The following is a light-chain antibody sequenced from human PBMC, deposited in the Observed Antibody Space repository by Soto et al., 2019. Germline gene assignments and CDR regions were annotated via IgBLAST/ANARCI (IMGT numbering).Light chain of an antibody. CDR3: QQLNSYPRVT. V-gene: IGKV1-9*01. CDR2: AAS. J-gene: IGKJ4*01. Sequence: DIQLTQSPSFLSASVGDRVTITCRASQGISSYLAWYQQKPGKAPKLLIYAASTLQSGVPSRFSGSGSGTEFTLTISSLQPEDFATHYCQQLNSYPRVTFGGGTKVEIK. CDR1: QGISSY.